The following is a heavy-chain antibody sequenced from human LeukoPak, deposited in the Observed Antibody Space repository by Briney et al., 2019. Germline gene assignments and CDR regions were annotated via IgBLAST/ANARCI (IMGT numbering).Heavy chain of an antibody. Sequence: PGGSLRLSCAASGFTVSSNYMSWVRQAPGKGLEWVSVIYSGGSTYYADSVKGRFTISRDNSKNTLYLEMNSLRAEDTAVYYCAREAPAGGAAAAYYFDYWGQGTLVTVSS. CDR2: IYSGGST. V-gene: IGHV3-53*01. CDR1: GFTVSSNY. J-gene: IGHJ4*02. D-gene: IGHD6-13*01. CDR3: AREAPAGGAAAAYYFDY.